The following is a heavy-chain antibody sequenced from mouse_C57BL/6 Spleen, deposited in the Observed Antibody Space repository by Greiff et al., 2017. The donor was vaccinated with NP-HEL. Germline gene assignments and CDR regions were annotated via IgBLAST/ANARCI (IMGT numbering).Heavy chain of an antibody. CDR2: IDPSDSYT. V-gene: IGHV1-69*01. J-gene: IGHJ2*01. CDR3: ARGAQAHFDY. CDR1: GYTFTSYW. Sequence: QVQLQQPGAELVMPGASVKLSCKASGYTFTSYWMHWVKQRPGPGLEWIGEIDPSDSYTNYNQKFKGKSTLTVDKSSSTAYMQLSSLTSEDSAVYYCARGAQAHFDYWGQGTTLTVSS. D-gene: IGHD3-2*02.